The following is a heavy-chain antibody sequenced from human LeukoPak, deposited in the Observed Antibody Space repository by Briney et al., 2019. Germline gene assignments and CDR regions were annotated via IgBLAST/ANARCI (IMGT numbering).Heavy chain of an antibody. D-gene: IGHD6-19*01. Sequence: GASVKVSCKASGYTFTSYGISWVRQAPGQGLAWMGWISAYNGNTNYAQKLQGRVTMTTDTSTSTDYMELRSLRSDDTAVYYCAREGIAVAGSRSYVMDVWGQGTSVTVPS. CDR3: AREGIAVAGSRSYVMDV. CDR2: ISAYNGNT. V-gene: IGHV1-18*01. J-gene: IGHJ6*02. CDR1: GYTFTSYG.